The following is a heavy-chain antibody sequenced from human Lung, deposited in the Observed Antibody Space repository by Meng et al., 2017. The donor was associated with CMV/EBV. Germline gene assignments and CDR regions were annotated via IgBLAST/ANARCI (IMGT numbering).Heavy chain of an antibody. Sequence: SVKVSXXASGGNFGTYAISWVRQAPGQGLEWMGGIIPIFGTASFAQKFQGRVTITTDESTAYMELSSLRSEDAAVYYCARTRYDSSGYDAYYYYARAVWGTWTXVNVAS. CDR1: GGNFGTYA. V-gene: IGHV1-69*05. J-gene: IGHJ6*04. CDR2: IIPIFGTA. CDR3: ARTRYDSSGYDAYYYYARAV. D-gene: IGHD3-22*01.